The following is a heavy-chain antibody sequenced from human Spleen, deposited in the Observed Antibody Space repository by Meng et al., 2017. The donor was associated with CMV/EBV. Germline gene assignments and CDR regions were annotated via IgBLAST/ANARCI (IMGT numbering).Heavy chain of an antibody. CDR1: GFTFSSYT. Sequence: GESLKISCAASGFTFSSYTMNWVRQAPGKGLQWVALISYDGDIKYYADSVKGRFTISRDNAKKSLYLQMNSLRAEDTAIYYCARDETMYGDQKVDYWGQGTLVTVSS. CDR2: ISYDGDIK. V-gene: IGHV3-30-3*01. CDR3: ARDETMYGDQKVDY. D-gene: IGHD4-17*01. J-gene: IGHJ4*02.